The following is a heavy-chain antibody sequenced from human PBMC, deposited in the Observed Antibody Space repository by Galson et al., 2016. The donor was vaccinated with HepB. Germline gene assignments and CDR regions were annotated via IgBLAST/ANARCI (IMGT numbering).Heavy chain of an antibody. CDR3: ARGCGSDFWSGYNNWFDS. J-gene: IGHJ5*02. D-gene: IGHD3-3*01. Sequence: SETLSLTCTVSGDSIDSISGRSYYWAWIRQSPGKGLEWIGSVYYSGTPTYNPSLKSRVTVSVDTSKNQFSLNMSFVTAADTAVFYCARGCGSDFWSGYNNWFDSWGKGILGTVSS. V-gene: IGHV4-39*01. CDR1: GDSIDSISGRSYY. CDR2: VYYSGTP.